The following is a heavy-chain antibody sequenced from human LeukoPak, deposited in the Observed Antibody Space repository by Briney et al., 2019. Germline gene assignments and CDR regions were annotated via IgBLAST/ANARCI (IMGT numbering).Heavy chain of an antibody. J-gene: IGHJ4*02. CDR3: ARAELLSLDY. CDR1: ELTLSSNY. V-gene: IGHV3-53*05. Sequence: GGSLRLSCAASELTLSSNYMSWIRQAPGRGLEWVSFIYSGGSTYYADSVKGRFTISRDNSKNTLYLQMNSLRAEDTAVYYCARAELLSLDYWGQGTLVTVSS. D-gene: IGHD2-21*02. CDR2: IYSGGST.